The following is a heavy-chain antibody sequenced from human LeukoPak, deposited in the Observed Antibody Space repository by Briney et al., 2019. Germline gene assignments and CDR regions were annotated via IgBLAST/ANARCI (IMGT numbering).Heavy chain of an antibody. CDR1: GFTFSSYS. J-gene: IGHJ4*02. CDR2: ISSSSSTI. Sequence: PGGSLRLSCAASGFTFSSYSMDWVRQAPGKGLEWVSYISSSSSTIYYADSVKGRFTISRDNAKNSLYLQMNSLRAEDTAVYYCAKGRSGGDYWGQGTLVTVSS. V-gene: IGHV3-48*01. CDR3: AKGRSGGDY. D-gene: IGHD2-15*01.